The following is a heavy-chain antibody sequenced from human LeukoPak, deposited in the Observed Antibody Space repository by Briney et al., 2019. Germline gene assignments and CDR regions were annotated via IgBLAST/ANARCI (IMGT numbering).Heavy chain of an antibody. D-gene: IGHD3-22*01. CDR2: IYSGGST. Sequence: QPGGSLRLSCAASGFTVSSNYMSWVRQAPGKGLEWVSVIYSGGSTYYADSVKGRFTISRDNSKNTLYLQMNSLRAEDTAVYYCARTVNYYDSSGHFDYWGQGTLVTVSS. CDR3: ARTVNYYDSSGHFDY. V-gene: IGHV3-53*01. J-gene: IGHJ4*02. CDR1: GFTVSSNY.